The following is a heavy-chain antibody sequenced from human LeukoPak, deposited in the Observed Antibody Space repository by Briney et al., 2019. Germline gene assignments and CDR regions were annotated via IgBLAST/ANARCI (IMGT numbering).Heavy chain of an antibody. CDR3: AREGSSNHIRWFDP. J-gene: IGHJ5*02. CDR2: ISSDGGST. V-gene: IGHV3-64*01. Sequence: GGSRRLSCAASGFTFSTYAMHWVRQAPGKGLEYVSVISSDGGSTYYANSVKGRFGISRDNSKNTVYLQMGSLTTEDMAVYYCAREGSSNHIRWFDPWGQGTLVTVSS. CDR1: GFTFSTYA. D-gene: IGHD4-11*01.